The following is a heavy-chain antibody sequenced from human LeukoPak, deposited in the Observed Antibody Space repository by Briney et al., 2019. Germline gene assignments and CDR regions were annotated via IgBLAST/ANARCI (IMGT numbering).Heavy chain of an antibody. D-gene: IGHD5-24*01. CDR1: VYIFAVYV. Sequence: GGSLRLSREACVYIFAVYVVYWVRAAPGTGLEWVSGIGWNTGVISYADAVKGRVTISRDNDKNSLSLQMNSLRAEDTALDYCAKDLSLKEGYPYSIDIWGQGTMVFVSS. CDR2: IGWNTGVI. V-gene: IGHV3-9*01. CDR3: AKDLSLKEGYPYSIDI. J-gene: IGHJ3*02.